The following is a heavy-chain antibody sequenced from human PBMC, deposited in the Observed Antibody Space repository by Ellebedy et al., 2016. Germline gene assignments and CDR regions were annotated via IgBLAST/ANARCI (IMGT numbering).Heavy chain of an antibody. D-gene: IGHD2-15*01. V-gene: IGHV3-53*01. CDR1: GFTVSTNY. J-gene: IGHJ5*02. CDR2: IFSNGNT. CDR3: ARGVGSGWFDP. Sequence: GGSLRLSCAASGFTVSTNYMNWVRQAPGKGLEWVSDIFSNGNTYYADSVKGRFTISRDNSKNTLYLQMNSLRAEETAVYYCARGVGSGWFDPWGQGTLVTVSS.